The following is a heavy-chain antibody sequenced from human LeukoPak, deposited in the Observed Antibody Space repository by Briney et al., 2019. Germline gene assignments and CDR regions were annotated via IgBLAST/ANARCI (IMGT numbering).Heavy chain of an antibody. CDR2: IRYDGSNK. D-gene: IGHD3-10*01. CDR3: ARANTLLWFGELLGIDY. V-gene: IGHV3-30*02. CDR1: GFTFSSYG. J-gene: IGHJ4*02. Sequence: GGSLRLSCAASGFTFSSYGMHWVRQAPGKGLEWVAFIRYDGSNKYYADSVKGRFTISRDNSKNTLYLQMNSLRAEDTAVYYCARANTLLWFGELLGIDYWGQGTLVTVSS.